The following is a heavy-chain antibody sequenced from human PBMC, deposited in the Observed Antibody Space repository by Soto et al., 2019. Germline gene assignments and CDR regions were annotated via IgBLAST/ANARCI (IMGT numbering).Heavy chain of an antibody. CDR2: IYYSGST. D-gene: IGHD3-22*01. V-gene: IGHV4-61*01. J-gene: IGHJ4*02. CDR3: ARRSDYYDSSGYYYGDLPFDY. CDR1: GGSVSSGSYY. Sequence: SETLSLTCTVSGGSVSSGSYYWSWIRQPPGKGLEWIGYIYYSGSTNYNPSLKSRVTISVDTSKNQFSLKLSSVTAADTAVYYCARRSDYYDSSGYYYGDLPFDYWGQGTLVTVST.